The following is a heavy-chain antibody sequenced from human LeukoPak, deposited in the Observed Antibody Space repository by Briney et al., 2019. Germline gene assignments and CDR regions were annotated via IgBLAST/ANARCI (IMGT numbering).Heavy chain of an antibody. Sequence: SETLSLTCTVSGGSISSGGYYWSWIRQHPGKGLEWIGYIYYSGSTYYNPSLKSRVTISVDTSKNQFSLKLSSVTAADTAVYYCARVDCSSTSCYRFDYWGQGTLVTVSS. V-gene: IGHV4-31*03. CDR3: ARVDCSSTSCYRFDY. CDR2: IYYSGST. CDR1: GGSISSGGYY. D-gene: IGHD2-2*01. J-gene: IGHJ4*02.